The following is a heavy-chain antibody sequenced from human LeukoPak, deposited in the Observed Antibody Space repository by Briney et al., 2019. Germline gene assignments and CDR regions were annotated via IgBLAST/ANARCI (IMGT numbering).Heavy chain of an antibody. Sequence: SETLSLTCTVSSGSIRSYPWAWIRQPAGKTLEWIGRIYSTGDTDYNPSLKSRVTMSVDTSKNQFSLNLRSVTTADTAFYYCARNGYTKSWTHLDYWGQGILVSVSS. D-gene: IGHD3/OR15-3a*01. J-gene: IGHJ4*02. V-gene: IGHV4-4*07. CDR3: ARNGYTKSWTHLDY. CDR1: SGSIRSYP. CDR2: IYSTGDT.